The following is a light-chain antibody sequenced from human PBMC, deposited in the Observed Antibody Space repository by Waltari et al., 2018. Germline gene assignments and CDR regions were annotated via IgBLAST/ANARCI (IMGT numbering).Light chain of an antibody. Sequence: AIRITQSPSSLSASTGDRVTITCRASQGISSYLAWYQQKPGKAPKLLLYGASTLQRGVPSRFSGSGSGTDFTLTISCLQSEDFATYYCQQYHNYPFFGGGTRVEIK. J-gene: IGKJ4*01. V-gene: IGKV1-8*01. CDR2: GAS. CDR3: QQYHNYPF. CDR1: QGISSY.